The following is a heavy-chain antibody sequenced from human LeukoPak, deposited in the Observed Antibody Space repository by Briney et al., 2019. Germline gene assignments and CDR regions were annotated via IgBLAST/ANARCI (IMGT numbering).Heavy chain of an antibody. V-gene: IGHV3-30*04. Sequence: GGSLRLSCAASGFTFTYSMHWIRQAPGKGLEWLAVISHDGRIQSYTDSVKGRFTLSRDSSKNTLLLQMNSLKTDDTAVYYCARENWAPRGSFDLWGQGTLVTVSS. CDR1: GFTFTYS. CDR3: ARENWAPRGSFDL. J-gene: IGHJ4*02. D-gene: IGHD3-10*01. CDR2: ISHDGRIQ.